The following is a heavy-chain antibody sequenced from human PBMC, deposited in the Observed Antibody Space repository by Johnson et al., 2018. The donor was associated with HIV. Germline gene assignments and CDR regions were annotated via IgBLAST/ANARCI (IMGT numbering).Heavy chain of an antibody. CDR3: ASGWGIAASDAFDI. Sequence: QVQLVESGGGLVKPGGSLRLSCVASGVIFSDYYMSWIRQAPGKGLEWVSYISSSGTTIYYADSVKGRFTISRANAKNSLYLQMNSMRAEDTAVYYCASGWGIAASDAFDIWGQGTMVIVSS. V-gene: IGHV3-11*04. CDR2: ISSSGTTI. CDR1: GVIFSDYY. J-gene: IGHJ3*02. D-gene: IGHD6-13*01.